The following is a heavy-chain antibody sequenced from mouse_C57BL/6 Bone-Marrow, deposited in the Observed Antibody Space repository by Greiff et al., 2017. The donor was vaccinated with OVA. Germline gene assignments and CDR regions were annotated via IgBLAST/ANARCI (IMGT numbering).Heavy chain of an antibody. CDR1: GFSLTSYG. CDR2: IWSGGST. J-gene: IGHJ3*01. V-gene: IGHV2-2*01. Sequence: VMLVESGPGLVQPSQSLSITCTVSGFSLTSYGVHWVRQSPGKGLEWLGVIWSGGSTDYNAAFISRLSISKDNSKSQVFFKMNSLQADDTAIYYCARRDGYYRFAYWGQGTLVTVSA. D-gene: IGHD2-3*01. CDR3: ARRDGYYRFAY.